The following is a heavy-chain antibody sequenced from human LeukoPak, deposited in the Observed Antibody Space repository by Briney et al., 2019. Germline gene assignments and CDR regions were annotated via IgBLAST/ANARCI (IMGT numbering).Heavy chain of an antibody. V-gene: IGHV4-59*01. D-gene: IGHD2-15*01. Sequence: PSETLSLTCTVSGGSISSYYWSWIRQPPGKGXXXXXXXXXSGSTNYNPSLKSRVTISVDTSKNQFSLKLSSVTAADTAVYYCARDDCSGGSCYLPSGYFDLWGRGTLVTVSS. CDR2: XXXSGST. CDR1: GGSISSYY. J-gene: IGHJ2*01. CDR3: ARDDCSGGSCYLPSGYFDL.